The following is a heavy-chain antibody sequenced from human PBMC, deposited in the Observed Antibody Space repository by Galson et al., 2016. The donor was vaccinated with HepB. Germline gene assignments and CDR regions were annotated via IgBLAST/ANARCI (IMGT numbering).Heavy chain of an antibody. CDR1: GFTFSTYA. CDR2: ISGSGAGT. J-gene: IGHJ4*02. CDR3: AKGDGLGDY. V-gene: IGHV3-23*01. Sequence: SLRLSCAASGFTFSTYAMSWVRQAPGKGLEWVSAISGSGAGTYYAGSVKGRFPISRDNSKNTLYLQMNSLRAEDTAVYYCAKGDGLGDYWGQGTLVTVSS. D-gene: IGHD3-16*01.